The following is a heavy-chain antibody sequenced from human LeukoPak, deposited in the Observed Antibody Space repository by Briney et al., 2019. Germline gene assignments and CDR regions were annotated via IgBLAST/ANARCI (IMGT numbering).Heavy chain of an antibody. CDR3: ARFGKGYGEVYYYYMDV. CDR1: GFTFSSYA. Sequence: PGGSLRLSCAASGFTFSSYAISWVRQAPGQGLEWMGGIIPIFGTANYAQKFQGRVTITADESTSTAYMELSSLRSEDTAVYYCARFGKGYGEVYYYYMDVWGKGTTVTVSS. CDR2: IIPIFGTA. V-gene: IGHV1-69*01. J-gene: IGHJ6*03. D-gene: IGHD5-18*01.